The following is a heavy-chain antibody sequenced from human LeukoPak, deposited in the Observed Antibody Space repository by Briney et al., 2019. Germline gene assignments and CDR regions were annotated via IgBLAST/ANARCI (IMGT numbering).Heavy chain of an antibody. CDR3: ARVRDSSGYYPYYFDY. D-gene: IGHD3-22*01. V-gene: IGHV3-30*02. J-gene: IGHJ4*02. CDR1: GFTFSSYG. Sequence: PGGSLRLSCAASGFTFSSYGMHWVRQAPGKGLEWVAFIRYDGSNKYYADSVKGRLTISRDNSKNTLYLQMNSLRAEDTAVYYCARVRDSSGYYPYYFDYWGQGTLVTVSS. CDR2: IRYDGSNK.